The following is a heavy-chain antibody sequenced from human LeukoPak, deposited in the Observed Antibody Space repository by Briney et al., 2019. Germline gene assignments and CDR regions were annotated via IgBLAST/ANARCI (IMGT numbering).Heavy chain of an antibody. CDR3: ARIGGSGSYSGHYFDH. CDR2: ISTDGSVT. V-gene: IGHV3-74*01. D-gene: IGHD3-10*01. Sequence: GGSLKLSCAASGFTFSTYWMHWVRRAPGKGLVWVSRISTDGSVTSYADSVKGRFTISRDNAKNTMYLQMNSLRAEDTAVYYCARIGGSGSYSGHYFDHWGQGTLVTVSS. J-gene: IGHJ4*02. CDR1: GFTFSTYW.